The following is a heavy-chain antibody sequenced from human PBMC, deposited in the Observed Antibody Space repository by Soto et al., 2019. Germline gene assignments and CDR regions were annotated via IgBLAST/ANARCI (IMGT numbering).Heavy chain of an antibody. D-gene: IGHD3-16*01. CDR2: PRTTGSPT. CDR1: GFTFTTYA. V-gene: IGHV3-23*01. CDR3: ARGYSMDV. Sequence: GGSLRLSCAASGFTFTTYAMSWVRQAPGKGLEWVSSPRTTGSPTYYADSVKGRFTISRDNSKNTLYLQMNGLRVEDAAIYYCARGYSMDVWGQGTTVT. J-gene: IGHJ6*02.